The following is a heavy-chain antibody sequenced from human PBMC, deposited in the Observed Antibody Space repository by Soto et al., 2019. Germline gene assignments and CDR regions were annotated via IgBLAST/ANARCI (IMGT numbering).Heavy chain of an antibody. J-gene: IGHJ5*01. D-gene: IGHD3-16*01. CDR2: IKTQTAGGTK. Sequence: EVQLVESGGGLVKPGGSLSLSCAASGFTFSNVWMMWVRQAPGKGLEWVGRIKTQTAGGTKDYAAPVKGRFAISRDDSNTKMYLQMNSLNSEDKAVYYCNTTSFGPSWGQGTLVTFSS. CDR3: NTTSFGPS. CDR1: GFTFSNVW. V-gene: IGHV3-15*07.